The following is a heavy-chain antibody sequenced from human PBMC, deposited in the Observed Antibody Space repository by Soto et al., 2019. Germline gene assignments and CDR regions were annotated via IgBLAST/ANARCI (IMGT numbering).Heavy chain of an antibody. CDR2: ISAYNGNT. D-gene: IGHD3-3*01. CDR3: ARGAYYDFWSGYNTTGGYYYGMDV. CDR1: GYTFTSYG. J-gene: IGHJ6*02. V-gene: IGHV1-18*01. Sequence: QVQLVQSGAEVKKHGASVKVSFKASGYTFTSYGISWVRQAPGQGLEWMGWISAYNGNTNYAQKLQGRVTMTRDTSTSTAYMELRSLRSDDTAVYYCARGAYYDFWSGYNTTGGYYYGMDVWGQGTTVTVSS.